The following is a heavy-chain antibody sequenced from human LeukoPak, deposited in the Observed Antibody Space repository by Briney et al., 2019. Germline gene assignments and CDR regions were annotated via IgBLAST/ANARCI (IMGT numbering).Heavy chain of an antibody. Sequence: GGSLRLSCAASGFTFSSYAMSWVRQAPGKGLEWVSAISGSAGSTYYADSVKGRFTISRDNSKNTLYLQMNSLRAEDTAVYYCAKDIQAGTSCYDYWGQGTLVTVSS. CDR2: ISGSAGST. D-gene: IGHD2-2*01. V-gene: IGHV3-23*01. CDR1: GFTFSSYA. J-gene: IGHJ4*02. CDR3: AKDIQAGTSCYDY.